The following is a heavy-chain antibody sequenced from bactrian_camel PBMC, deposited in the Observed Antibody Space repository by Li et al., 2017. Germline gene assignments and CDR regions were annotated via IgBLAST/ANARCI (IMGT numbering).Heavy chain of an antibody. Sequence: HVQLVESGGGSVEAGGALKLSCEASGYIFSGCGVAWYRQAPGKERELVSAIREDGTTIYADSVKGRFTISVDDAGLYLQMNSLKSEDTALYYCATDHDLRLRTVLGAKGTYNYWGQGTQVTVS. V-gene: IGHV3S53*01. CDR2: IREDGTT. D-gene: IGHD3*01. J-gene: IGHJ4*01. CDR3: ATDHDLRLRTVLGAKGTYNY. CDR1: GYIFSGCG.